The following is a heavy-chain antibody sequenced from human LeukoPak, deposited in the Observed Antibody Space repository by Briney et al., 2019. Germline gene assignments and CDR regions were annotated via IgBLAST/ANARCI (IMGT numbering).Heavy chain of an antibody. J-gene: IGHJ3*02. CDR1: GGSISSGDYY. CDR2: IYYSGST. D-gene: IGHD2-2*01. CDR3: ARDVPLDDAFDI. Sequence: SETLSLTCTVSGGSISSGDYYWSWIRQPPGKGLEWIGNIYYSGSTYYNPSLKSRVTISVDTSKNQFSLKLSSVTAADTAVYYCARDVPLDDAFDIWGQGTMVTVSS. V-gene: IGHV4-30-4*08.